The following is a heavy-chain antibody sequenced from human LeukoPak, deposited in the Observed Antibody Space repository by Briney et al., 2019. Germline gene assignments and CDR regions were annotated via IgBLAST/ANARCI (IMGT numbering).Heavy chain of an antibody. CDR1: GFTFSRYA. CDR2: ISYDGSNK. Sequence: GGSLRLSCAASGFTFSRYAMHWVRQAPGKGLEWVAVISYDGSNKYYADSVKGRFTISRDNSKNTLYLQMNSLRAEDTAVYYCARPGIAVAGRGAFDYWGQGTLVTVSS. D-gene: IGHD6-19*01. V-gene: IGHV3-30-3*01. CDR3: ARPGIAVAGRGAFDY. J-gene: IGHJ4*02.